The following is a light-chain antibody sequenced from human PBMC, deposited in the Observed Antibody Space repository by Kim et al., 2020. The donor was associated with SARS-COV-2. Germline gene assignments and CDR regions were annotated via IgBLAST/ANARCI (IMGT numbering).Light chain of an antibody. Sequence: SSELTQDPAVSVALGQTVRITCQGDSLRSYSASWYQQKPGQAPVLVIYAKSNRPSGIPDRISGSSSGNTASLTITGVQAEDEADYYCKSRDSSGNHLVFGGGTQLTVL. CDR1: SLRSYS. V-gene: IGLV3-19*01. CDR3: KSRDSSGNHLV. CDR2: AKS. J-gene: IGLJ2*01.